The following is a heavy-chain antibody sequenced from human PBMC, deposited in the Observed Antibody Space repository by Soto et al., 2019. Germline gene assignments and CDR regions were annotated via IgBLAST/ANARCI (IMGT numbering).Heavy chain of an antibody. CDR2: IYYSGST. V-gene: IGHV4-59*01. Sequence: SETLSLTCTISGGSISSYYWSWIRQPPGKGLEWIGYIYYSGSTNYNPSLKSRVTISVDTSKNQFSLKLSSVTAADTAVYYCASIYYDSSAIDYWGQGTLVTVSS. D-gene: IGHD3-22*01. CDR3: ASIYYDSSAIDY. J-gene: IGHJ4*02. CDR1: GGSISSYY.